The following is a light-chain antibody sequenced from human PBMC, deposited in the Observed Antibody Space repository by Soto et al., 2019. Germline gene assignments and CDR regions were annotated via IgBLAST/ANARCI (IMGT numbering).Light chain of an antibody. Sequence: EIVMTQSPATRSVSPGEIATLSCRARQSVSSNLAWYQQKPGQATRLLIYGASTRATGIPARFSGSGSGTEFNLTSSSLQSEDSAVYYCQHYNTGPPYNFGQGNKLEIK. V-gene: IGKV3-15*01. CDR2: GAS. J-gene: IGKJ2*01. CDR3: QHYNTGPPYN. CDR1: QSVSSN.